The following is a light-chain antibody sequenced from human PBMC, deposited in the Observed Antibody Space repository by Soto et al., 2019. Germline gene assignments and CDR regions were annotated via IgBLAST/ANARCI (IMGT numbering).Light chain of an antibody. CDR2: DAS. CDR1: QGVTTN. J-gene: IGKJ4*01. Sequence: TQSPGTLSVSPGDRATLSCRAAQGVTTNFAWYQQKPGQAPRLLIYDASNRATGIPARFSGSGSGTDFTLTISSLEPEDFAVYYCQQRSNWGLTFGGGTKVDIK. CDR3: QQRSNWGLT. V-gene: IGKV3-11*01.